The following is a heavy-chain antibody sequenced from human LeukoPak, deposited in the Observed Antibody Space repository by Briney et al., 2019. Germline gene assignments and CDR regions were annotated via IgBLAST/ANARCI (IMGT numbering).Heavy chain of an antibody. D-gene: IGHD6-19*01. Sequence: GGSLRLSCAASGFTVSSNYMSWVRQAPGKGLEWVSVIYSGGSTYYADSVKGRFTISRDNSKNTLYLQMYSLRAEDTAVYYCARDMSGGWYYFDYWGQGTLVTVSS. CDR1: GFTVSSNY. CDR3: ARDMSGGWYYFDY. J-gene: IGHJ4*02. V-gene: IGHV3-53*01. CDR2: IYSGGST.